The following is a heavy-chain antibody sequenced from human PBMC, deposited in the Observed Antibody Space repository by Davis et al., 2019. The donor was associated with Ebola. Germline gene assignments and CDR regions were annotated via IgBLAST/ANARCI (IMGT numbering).Heavy chain of an antibody. V-gene: IGHV5-51*01. CDR2: IYPGESDT. J-gene: IGHJ4*02. Sequence: GESLKISCKGSGYSFTSHWIAWVRQMPGKGMEWMGIIYPGESDTSSSPSFKGQVTISADKSISTAYLQWSSLKASDTAMYYCARLEGYYDSSGSYFDYWGQGTLVTVSS. CDR1: GYSFTSHW. CDR3: ARLEGYYDSSGSYFDY. D-gene: IGHD3-22*01.